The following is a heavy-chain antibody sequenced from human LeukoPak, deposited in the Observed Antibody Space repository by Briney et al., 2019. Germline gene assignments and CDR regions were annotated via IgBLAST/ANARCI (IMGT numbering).Heavy chain of an antibody. J-gene: IGHJ4*02. CDR2: IYYSGST. V-gene: IGHV4-59*12. Sequence: SETLSLTCTVSGGSISSYYWSWIRQPPGKGLEWIGYIYYSGSTNYNPSLKSRVTISVDTSKNQFSLKLSSVTAADTAVYYCARDHRGWYSLDYWGQGTLVTVSS. CDR1: GGSISSYY. D-gene: IGHD6-19*01. CDR3: ARDHRGWYSLDY.